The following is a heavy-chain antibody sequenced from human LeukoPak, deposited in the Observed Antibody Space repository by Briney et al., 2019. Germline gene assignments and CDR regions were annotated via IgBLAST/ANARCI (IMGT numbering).Heavy chain of an antibody. D-gene: IGHD3-3*01. V-gene: IGHV4-59*12. J-gene: IGHJ2*01. CDR1: GGSISSYY. CDR2: IYYSGST. CDR3: ARAILTASGYVWYFDL. Sequence: SETLSLTCTVSGGSISSYYWSWIRQPPGEGLEWIGYIYYSGSTNYNPSLKSRVTILVDTSKNQFSLKLSSLNAADTAVYYCARAILTASGYVWYFDLWGRGTLVTVSS.